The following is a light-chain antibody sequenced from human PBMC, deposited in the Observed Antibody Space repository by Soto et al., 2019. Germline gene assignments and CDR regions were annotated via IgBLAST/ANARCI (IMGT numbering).Light chain of an antibody. Sequence: QSALTQPASVSGSPGQSITISCTGTTSDVGAYNYVSWYQHHPGKAPKLIIYEVNNRPSGISNRFSGSKSGNTASLTISGLQAEDETDYYCCSYTSSSNWVFGGGTKLTVL. CDR1: TSDVGAYNY. CDR2: EVN. J-gene: IGLJ3*02. CDR3: CSYTSSSNWV. V-gene: IGLV2-14*01.